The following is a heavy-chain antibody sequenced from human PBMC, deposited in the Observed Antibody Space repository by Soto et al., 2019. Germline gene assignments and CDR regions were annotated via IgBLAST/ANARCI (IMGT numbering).Heavy chain of an antibody. V-gene: IGHV3-23*01. Sequence: GGSLRLSCAASGFTFSNYAMSWVRQAPGKGLEWVSAISGSGGSTYYADSVKGRFTISRDNSKNTLYLQMNSLRAEDTAVYYCAKVRVGCSSTSCYGFDYWGQGTLVTVSS. CDR1: GFTFSNYA. CDR2: ISGSGGST. D-gene: IGHD2-2*01. CDR3: AKVRVGCSSTSCYGFDY. J-gene: IGHJ4*02.